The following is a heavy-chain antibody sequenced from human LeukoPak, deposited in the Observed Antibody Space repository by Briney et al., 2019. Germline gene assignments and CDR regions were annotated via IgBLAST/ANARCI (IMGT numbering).Heavy chain of an antibody. Sequence: GGSLRLSCAASGFTFSRHGMHWVRQAPGKGLEWVAFINSDGSDKLYGDSVKGRFTISRDNSKNTLYLQMNSLRAEDTAVYYCAKDNGDGYNFLDYWGQGTLVTVSS. CDR1: GFTFSRHG. CDR2: INSDGSDK. V-gene: IGHV3-30*02. CDR3: AKDNGDGYNFLDY. J-gene: IGHJ4*02. D-gene: IGHD5-24*01.